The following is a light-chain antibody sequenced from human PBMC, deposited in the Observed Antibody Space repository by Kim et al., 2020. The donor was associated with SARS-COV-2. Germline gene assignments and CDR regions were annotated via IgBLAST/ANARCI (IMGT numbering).Light chain of an antibody. V-gene: IGLV3-21*04. CDR1: NMGSKS. CDR3: QVWDSGSDHYV. CDR2: YDS. Sequence: APEKTARITGGGNNMGSKSVQWYQQKPGQAPVLLIFYDSDRPSGISERFSGSNSGNTATLTINRVEAGDEADYYCQVWDSGSDHYVFGSGTKVTVL. J-gene: IGLJ1*01.